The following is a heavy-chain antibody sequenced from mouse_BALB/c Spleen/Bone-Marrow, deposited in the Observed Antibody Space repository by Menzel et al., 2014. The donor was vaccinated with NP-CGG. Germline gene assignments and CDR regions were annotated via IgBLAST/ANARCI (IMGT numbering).Heavy chain of an antibody. V-gene: IGHV2-9*02. J-gene: IGHJ3*01. D-gene: IGHD2-4*01. CDR3: ASMITTAWFAY. CDR1: GFSLTSYG. Sequence: VQLQQSGPGLVSPSQSLSITCTVSGFSLTSYGVHWVRQPPGKGLEWLGVIWAGGSTNYNSALMSRLSINKDNSKSXVFLKMNSLQTDDTAMYYCASMITTAWFAYWGQGTLVTVSA. CDR2: IWAGGST.